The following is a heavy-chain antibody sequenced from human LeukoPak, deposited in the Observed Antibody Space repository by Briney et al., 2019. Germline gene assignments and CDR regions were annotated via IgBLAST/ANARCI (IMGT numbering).Heavy chain of an antibody. Sequence: GGSLRLSCAASGFTFSNAWMSWVRQAPGKGLEWVGRIKSKTDGGTTDYAAPVKGRFTISRDDSKNTLYLQMNSLKTEDTAVYYCTTDQAAVAGGDFDYWGQGTLVTVSS. V-gene: IGHV3-15*01. CDR1: GFTFSNAW. CDR2: IKSKTDGGTT. J-gene: IGHJ4*02. CDR3: TTDQAAVAGGDFDY. D-gene: IGHD6-19*01.